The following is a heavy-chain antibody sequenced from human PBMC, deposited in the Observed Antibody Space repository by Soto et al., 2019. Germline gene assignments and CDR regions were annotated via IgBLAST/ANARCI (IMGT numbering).Heavy chain of an antibody. V-gene: IGHV3-9*01. J-gene: IGHJ4*02. D-gene: IGHD5-12*01. CDR1: GLTFVDYA. Sequence: PGGSLKLSFVASGLTFVDYAMHWVRKVPGKGLEWVSVISWNSAYIGYADSVKGRFTISRDNAKNSVSLQMNSLRTEDTALYYCASTYSGYEDFDYWGQGTLVTVSS. CDR2: ISWNSAYI. CDR3: ASTYSGYEDFDY.